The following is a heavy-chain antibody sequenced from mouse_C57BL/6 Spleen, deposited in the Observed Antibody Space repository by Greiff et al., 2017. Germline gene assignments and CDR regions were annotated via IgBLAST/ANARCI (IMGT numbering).Heavy chain of an antibody. D-gene: IGHD2-4*01. Sequence: EVQGVESEGGLVHPGSSMKLSCTASGFTFSDYYMAWVRQVPEKGLEWVANINYDGSSTYYLDSLKSRFIISRDNAKNILYLQMSSLKSEDTATYYCARAPPYYDYDDWYFDVWGTGTTVTVSS. CDR2: INYDGSST. J-gene: IGHJ1*03. CDR3: ARAPPYYDYDDWYFDV. V-gene: IGHV5-16*01. CDR1: GFTFSDYY.